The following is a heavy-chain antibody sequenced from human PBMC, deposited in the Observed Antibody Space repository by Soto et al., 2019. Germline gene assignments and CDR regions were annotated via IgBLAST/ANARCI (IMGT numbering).Heavy chain of an antibody. CDR2: INHSGST. CDR1: GGSFSGYY. J-gene: IGHJ6*02. D-gene: IGHD6-19*01. CDR3: AGFYSPRRRNPPQRIAVAGTDYYGMDV. V-gene: IGHV4-34*01. Sequence: PSETLSLTCAVYGGSFSGYYWSWIRQPPGKGLEWIGEINHSGSTNYNPSLKSRVTISVDTSKNQFSLKLSSVTAADTAVYYCAGFYSPRRRNPPQRIAVAGTDYYGMDVWGQGTTVTVSS.